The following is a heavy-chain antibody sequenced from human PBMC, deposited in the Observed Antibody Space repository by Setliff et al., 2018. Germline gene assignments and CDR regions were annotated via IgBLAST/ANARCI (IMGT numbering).Heavy chain of an antibody. CDR3: ARLSGYYYEDWYFDL. Sequence: SETLSLTCTVSGASISSSSVNNFWTWIRQLPGKGLEWIGYMNYGGTAYYNPSVESRVTISIDTSRNQFSLKLSSVTAADTAVFYCARLSGYYYEDWYFDLWGRGTLVTVSS. CDR1: GASISSSSVNNF. V-gene: IGHV4-39*01. D-gene: IGHD3-22*01. CDR2: MNYGGTA. J-gene: IGHJ2*01.